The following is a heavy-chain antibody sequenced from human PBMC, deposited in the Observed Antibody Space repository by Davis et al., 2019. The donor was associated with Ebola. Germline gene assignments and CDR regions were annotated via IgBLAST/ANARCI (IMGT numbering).Heavy chain of an antibody. D-gene: IGHD3-22*01. Sequence: PGGSLRLSCGASGFTFSSHTMNWVRQAPGKGLEWVSSISPTSTYIYSAVSVKGRFTISRDRSKNTLSLQMKSLRAEDTAVYYCTNKGDHDGSGYPDLRYWGQGTLVTVSS. V-gene: IGHV3-21*04. CDR3: TNKGDHDGSGYPDLRY. J-gene: IGHJ4*02. CDR1: GFTFSSHT. CDR2: ISPTSTYI.